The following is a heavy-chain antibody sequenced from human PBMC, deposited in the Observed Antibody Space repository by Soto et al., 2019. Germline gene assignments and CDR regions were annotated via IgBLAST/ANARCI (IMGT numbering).Heavy chain of an antibody. D-gene: IGHD2-21*01. V-gene: IGHV4-39*01. CDR1: GGSISSSSYY. CDR2: IYYSGST. Sequence: SETLSLTCTVSGGSISSSSYYWGWIRQPPGKGLEWIGSIYYSGSTYYNPSLKSRVTISVDTSKNQFSLKLSSVTAADTAVYYCARGPHSLWDAFDIWGQGTMVTVSS. J-gene: IGHJ3*02. CDR3: ARGPHSLWDAFDI.